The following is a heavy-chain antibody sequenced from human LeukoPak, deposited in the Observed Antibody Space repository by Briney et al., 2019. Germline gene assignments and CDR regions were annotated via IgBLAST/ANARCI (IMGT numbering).Heavy chain of an antibody. V-gene: IGHV4-61*02. Sequence: PSETLSLTCTVSGGSISGITYQWSWIRQPAGKGLEWIGRTCSSGSTNYNPSLKSRVSISIDTSKNQFSLNLTSVTAADTAVYYCTRHPPIAAFENGLDVWGQGTTVTVSS. CDR1: GGSISGITYQ. CDR3: TRHPPIAAFENGLDV. CDR2: TCSSGST. J-gene: IGHJ6*02. D-gene: IGHD2-21*01.